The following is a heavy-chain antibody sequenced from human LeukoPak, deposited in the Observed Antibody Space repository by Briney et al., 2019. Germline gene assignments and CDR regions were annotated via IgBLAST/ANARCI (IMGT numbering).Heavy chain of an antibody. CDR2: IGTAGDT. Sequence: GGSLRLSCAASGFTFSSYDMHWVRQATGKGLEWVSAIGTAGDTYYPGSVKGRFTISGENAKNSLYLQMNSLRAGDTAVYYCARGRGSYLNDAFDIWGQGTMVTVSS. J-gene: IGHJ3*02. CDR3: ARGRGSYLNDAFDI. D-gene: IGHD1-26*01. CDR1: GFTFSSYD. V-gene: IGHV3-13*01.